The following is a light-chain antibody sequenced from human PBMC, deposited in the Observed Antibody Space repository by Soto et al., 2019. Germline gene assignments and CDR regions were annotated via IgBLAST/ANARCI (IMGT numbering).Light chain of an antibody. CDR1: QSVNSH. CDR2: DAF. Sequence: EIVLTQSPATLSLSPGERATLSCRASQSVNSHLTWYQQKPGQAPRLLIYDAFNRATGIPARFSGSGSGTDVTLTISSLEPEDFAVYFCQQRTNWRLTFGGGTKVEI. J-gene: IGKJ4*01. V-gene: IGKV3-11*01. CDR3: QQRTNWRLT.